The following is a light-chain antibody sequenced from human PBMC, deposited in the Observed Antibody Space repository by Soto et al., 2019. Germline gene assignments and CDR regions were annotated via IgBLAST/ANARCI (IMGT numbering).Light chain of an antibody. V-gene: IGLV1-44*01. CDR1: SSNIGSNT. Sequence: QSVLTQPPSASGTPGQRVTISCSGSSSNIGSNTVNWYQQLPGTAPKLLIYNNDQRPSGVPDRFSGSKSGTSASLAISGLQSEDDADYYCSAWDDSLNGFVVFGGGTKLTVL. CDR2: NND. J-gene: IGLJ2*01. CDR3: SAWDDSLNGFVV.